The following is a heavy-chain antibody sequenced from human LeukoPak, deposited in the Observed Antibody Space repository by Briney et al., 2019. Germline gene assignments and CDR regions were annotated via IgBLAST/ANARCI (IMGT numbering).Heavy chain of an antibody. J-gene: IGHJ4*02. CDR1: GGSISSSNW. Sequence: PSETLSLTCAVSGGSISSSNWWSWVRQPPGKGLEWTGEIYHSGSTNYNPSLKSRVTISVDKSKNQFSLKLSSVTAADTAVYYCARASVLFGGYYFDYWGQGTLVTVSS. V-gene: IGHV4-4*02. CDR2: IYHSGST. D-gene: IGHD3-10*01. CDR3: ARASVLFGGYYFDY.